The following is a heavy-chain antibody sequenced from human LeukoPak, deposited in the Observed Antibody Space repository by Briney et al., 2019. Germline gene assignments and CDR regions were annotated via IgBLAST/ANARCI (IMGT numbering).Heavy chain of an antibody. CDR2: ISAYNGNT. CDR1: GYTFTSYG. CDR3: ARVRYYYDSSGYLIY. J-gene: IGHJ4*02. D-gene: IGHD3-22*01. Sequence: GASVKVSCKASGYTFTSYGISWVRQAPGQGLEWMGWISAYNGNTNYAQKLQGRVTMTTDTSTSTAYMELRSLRSDDTAVYYCARVRYYYDSSGYLIYWGQGTLVTVSS. V-gene: IGHV1-18*01.